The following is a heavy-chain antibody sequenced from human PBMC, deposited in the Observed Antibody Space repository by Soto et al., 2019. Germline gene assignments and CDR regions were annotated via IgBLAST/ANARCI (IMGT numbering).Heavy chain of an antibody. V-gene: IGHV4-59*01. CDR1: GGSISSYY. J-gene: IGHJ5*02. Sequence: SETLSLTCTVSGGSISSYYWGWIRQPPGKRLEWIGYIHYSGSTNYNPSLRSRVTISVDTPKNQFSLKVNSMTAADTAIYYCARGGVAARKGRWFDPWGQGTLVT. CDR2: IHYSGST. D-gene: IGHD6-25*01. CDR3: ARGGVAARKGRWFDP.